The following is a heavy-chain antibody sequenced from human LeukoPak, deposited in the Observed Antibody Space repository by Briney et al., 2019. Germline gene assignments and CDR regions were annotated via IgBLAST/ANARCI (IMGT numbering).Heavy chain of an antibody. Sequence: GASLKISCKGSGSSFTTYWIGWVRQLPGKGLEWVGIIYPGDSDTRYSPSFQGQVTISGAKSISTAYLQWSSLKASDTAMYYCARNRDSGSLDAFDIWGQGTMVTVSS. CDR3: ARNRDSGSLDAFDI. J-gene: IGHJ3*02. D-gene: IGHD3-10*01. CDR1: GSSFTTYW. CDR2: IYPGDSDT. V-gene: IGHV5-51*01.